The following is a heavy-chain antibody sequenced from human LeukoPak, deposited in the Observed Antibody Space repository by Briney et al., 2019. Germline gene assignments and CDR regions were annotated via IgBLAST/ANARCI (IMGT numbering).Heavy chain of an antibody. D-gene: IGHD6-19*01. CDR2: VSGNT. CDR1: GYTLTNYG. V-gene: IGHV1-8*02. J-gene: IGHJ4*02. Sequence: ASVKVSCKASGYTLTNYGINWVRQAPGQGLEWMGWVSGNTNYAQNLQGRVTMTRNTSISTAYMELSSLRSEDTAVYYCARDRGYSSGWYLTIFDYWGQGTLVTVSS. CDR3: ARDRGYSSGWYLTIFDY.